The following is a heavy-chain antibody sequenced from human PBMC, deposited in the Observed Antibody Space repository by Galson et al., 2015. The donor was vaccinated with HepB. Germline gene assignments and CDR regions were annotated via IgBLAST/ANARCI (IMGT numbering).Heavy chain of an antibody. CDR1: RFTFTRYG. CDR3: AKDSIASSGAGWGMDV. V-gene: IGHV3-30*18. Sequence: SLRLSCAASRFTFTRYGMHWVRQAPGKGLEWLAFISNDGSVKHNANSVKGRFTISRDNSRNTLYLQMNSLGPEDTAVYYCAKDSIASSGAGWGMDVWGQGTTVTVSS. J-gene: IGHJ6*02. CDR2: ISNDGSVK. D-gene: IGHD2-21*01.